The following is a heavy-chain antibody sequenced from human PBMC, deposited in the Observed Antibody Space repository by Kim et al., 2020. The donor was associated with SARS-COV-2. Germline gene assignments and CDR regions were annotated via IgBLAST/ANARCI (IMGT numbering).Heavy chain of an antibody. Sequence: GSLRLSCVASGFSFSDYSMNWVRQAPGKGLEWLSYISSSSSTILYADSVKGRFTISRDNGENSLYLQMNSLRAEDTAVYFCSRNLPAAGTFDFWGQGTMVTVSS. CDR1: GFSFSDYS. V-gene: IGHV3-48*01. D-gene: IGHD2-2*01. CDR3: SRNLPAAGTFDF. CDR2: ISSSSSTI. J-gene: IGHJ4*02.